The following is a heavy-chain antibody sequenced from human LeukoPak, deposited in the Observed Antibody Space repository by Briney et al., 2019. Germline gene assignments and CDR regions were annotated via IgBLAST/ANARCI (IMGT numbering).Heavy chain of an antibody. CDR2: IDMSGRTI. J-gene: IGHJ6*02. CDR1: GFTFSDWY. Sequence: TGGSLRLSCAASGFTFSDWYMSWIRQAPGKGLEWVSYIDMSGRTIYYADSVKGRFTISRDNARNSLYLQMSSLRAEDTAVYYCARGHYGLDVRGQGTTVTVSS. CDR3: ARGHYGLDV. V-gene: IGHV3-11*01.